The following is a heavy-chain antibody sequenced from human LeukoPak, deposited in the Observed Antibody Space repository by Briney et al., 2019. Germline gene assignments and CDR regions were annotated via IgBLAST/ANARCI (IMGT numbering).Heavy chain of an antibody. CDR2: INPNSGAT. J-gene: IGHJ4*02. CDR3: ARDYGSGSYSSEFVY. CDR1: GYTFTGYY. Sequence: ASVKVSCKASGYTFTGYYMNWVRQAPGQGLEWMGWINPNSGATNYAQKFQGRVTMTRDTSISTTYMELSRLRSDDTAVYYCARDYGSGSYSSEFVYWGQGTLVTVSS. V-gene: IGHV1-2*02. D-gene: IGHD3-10*01.